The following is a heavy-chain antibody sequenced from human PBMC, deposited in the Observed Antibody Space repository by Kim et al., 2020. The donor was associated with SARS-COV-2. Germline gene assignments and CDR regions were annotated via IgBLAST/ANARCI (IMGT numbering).Heavy chain of an antibody. CDR2: IIPIFGTA. J-gene: IGHJ4*02. Sequence: SVKVSCKASGGTFSSYAISWVRQAPGQGLEWMGGIIPIFGTANYAQKFQGRVTITADESTSTAYMELSSLRSEDTAVYYCARSKDRYYYDSSGYPYYFDYWGQGTLVTVSS. CDR1: GGTFSSYA. V-gene: IGHV1-69*13. D-gene: IGHD3-22*01. CDR3: ARSKDRYYYDSSGYPYYFDY.